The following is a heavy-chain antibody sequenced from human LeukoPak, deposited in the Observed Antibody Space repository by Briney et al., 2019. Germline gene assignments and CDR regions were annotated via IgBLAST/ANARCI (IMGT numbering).Heavy chain of an antibody. V-gene: IGHV3-48*03. J-gene: IGHJ3*02. CDR2: ISSSGSTI. CDR1: GFTFSSYE. Sequence: PGGSLRLSCAASGFTFSSYEMNWVRQAPGKGLEWVSYISSSGSTIYYADSVKGRFTISRDNAKNSLYLQMNSLRAEDTAVYYCARSTVNAFDIGGQETMVTVSS. D-gene: IGHD4-17*01. CDR3: ARSTVNAFDI.